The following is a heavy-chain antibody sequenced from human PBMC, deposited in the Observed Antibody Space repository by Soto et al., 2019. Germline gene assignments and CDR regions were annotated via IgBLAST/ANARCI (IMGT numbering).Heavy chain of an antibody. CDR3: SRVTQGIVRTGNYGY. CDR2: IISSGTYT. D-gene: IGHD1-7*01. V-gene: IGHV3-21*06. J-gene: IGHJ4*02. CDR1: GFTFSSYS. Sequence: EVQLVESGGGLVKPGGSLRLSCAASGFTFSSYSMNWVRQAPGKGLEWVSSIISSGTYTYYAESVRGRFTISRDNPKNLLYLQMDSLRAEDTAIYYCSRVTQGIVRTGNYGYWGQGTLVTVSS.